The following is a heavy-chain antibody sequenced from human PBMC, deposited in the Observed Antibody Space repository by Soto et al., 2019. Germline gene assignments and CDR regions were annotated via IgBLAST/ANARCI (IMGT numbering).Heavy chain of an antibody. CDR3: VRDDKWAFDI. CDR1: GFTFSSYA. Sequence: DLVESGGGLVQPGRSRRISCAASGFTFSSYAMNWVRQAPGKGLEWISYISVGSGSIFYADSVRGRFTISRDDAQNSVYLQMDTLRYEDTAMYYCVRDDKWAFDIWGQGTTVIVSS. J-gene: IGHJ3*02. CDR2: ISVGSGSI. V-gene: IGHV3-48*02. D-gene: IGHD1-26*01.